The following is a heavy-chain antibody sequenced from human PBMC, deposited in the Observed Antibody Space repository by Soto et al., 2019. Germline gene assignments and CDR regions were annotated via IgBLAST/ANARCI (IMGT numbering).Heavy chain of an antibody. CDR1: GYTLTELS. J-gene: IGHJ5*02. Sequence: GPSVKVSCKVSGYTLTELSMHWVRQAPGKGLEWMGGFDPEDGETIYAQKFQGRVTMTEDTSTDTAYMELSSLRSEDTAVYYCAMGKFRYSSGWFTWFDPWGQGTLVTVSS. CDR2: FDPEDGET. CDR3: AMGKFRYSSGWFTWFDP. V-gene: IGHV1-24*01. D-gene: IGHD6-19*01.